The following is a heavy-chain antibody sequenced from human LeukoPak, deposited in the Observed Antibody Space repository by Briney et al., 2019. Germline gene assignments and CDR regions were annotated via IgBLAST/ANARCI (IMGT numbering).Heavy chain of an antibody. V-gene: IGHV1-46*01. Sequence: ASVKVSCKASGYTFTSYYMHWVRQAPGQGLEWMGIINPSGGSTSYAQKFQGRVTMTRDTSTSTVYMELSSLRSDDTAVYYCATHGTVTGVDYYYYYYMDVWGKGTTVTLSS. CDR2: INPSGGST. CDR1: GYTFTSYY. J-gene: IGHJ6*03. CDR3: ATHGTVTGVDYYYYYYMDV. D-gene: IGHD4-17*01.